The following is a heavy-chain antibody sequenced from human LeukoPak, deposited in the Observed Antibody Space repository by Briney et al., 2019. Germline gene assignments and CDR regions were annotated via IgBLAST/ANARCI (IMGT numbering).Heavy chain of an antibody. V-gene: IGHV4-4*02. J-gene: IGHJ4*02. Sequence: SETLSLTCAVSGGSISSSNWWSWVRQPPGKGLEWIGEIYHSGSTNYNPSLKSRVTISVDKSKNQFSLKLSSVTAADTAVYYCARDRRIDYYDSSGYLDYWGQGTLVTVSS. D-gene: IGHD3-22*01. CDR1: GGSISSSNW. CDR2: IYHSGST. CDR3: ARDRRIDYYDSSGYLDY.